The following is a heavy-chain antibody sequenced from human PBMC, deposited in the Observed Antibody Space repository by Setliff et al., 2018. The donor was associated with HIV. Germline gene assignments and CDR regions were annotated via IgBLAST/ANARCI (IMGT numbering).Heavy chain of an antibody. Sequence: VSCKASGYTFRRLSMHWVRQAPGQSLEWMGWINGGNGSTKYSQKFQGRVTITSDTSASIAYMELNSLRSEDTAVYYCAGPRSPGGYYFDYWGQGTLVTVSS. CDR1: GYTFRRLS. V-gene: IGHV1-3*01. CDR2: INGGNGST. J-gene: IGHJ4*02. D-gene: IGHD2-15*01. CDR3: AGPRSPGGYYFDY.